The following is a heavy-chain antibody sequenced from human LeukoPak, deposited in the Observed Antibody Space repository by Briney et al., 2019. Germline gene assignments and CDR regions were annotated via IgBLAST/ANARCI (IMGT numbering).Heavy chain of an antibody. V-gene: IGHV4-4*02. J-gene: IGHJ4*02. D-gene: IGHD5-24*01. CDR3: AIIGDGYNDY. Sequence: PSETLSLTCAVSGGSIINSNWWSWVRQPPGKGLEWIGEIDHSGSTSYNPSLKSRVTMSVDRSQNQFSLRLTTVTAAGTAVYYCAIIGDGYNDYWGQGTLVTVSS. CDR2: IDHSGST. CDR1: GGSIINSNW.